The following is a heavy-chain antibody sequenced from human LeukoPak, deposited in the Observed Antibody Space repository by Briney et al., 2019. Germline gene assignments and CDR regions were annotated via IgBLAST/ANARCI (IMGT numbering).Heavy chain of an antibody. J-gene: IGHJ4*02. V-gene: IGHV3-7*01. CDR2: IKQDGSEK. D-gene: IGHD3-9*01. Sequence: GGSLRLSCAASGFTFSSYWMSWVRQAPGKWLEWVANIKQDGSEKYYVDSVKGRFTISRDNAKNSLYLQMNSLRAEDTAVYYCARDPYAYDIFTGRLWGQGTLVTFSS. CDR3: ARDPYAYDIFTGRL. CDR1: GFTFSSYW.